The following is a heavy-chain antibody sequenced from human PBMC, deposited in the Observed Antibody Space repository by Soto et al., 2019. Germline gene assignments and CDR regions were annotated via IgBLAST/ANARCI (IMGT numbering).Heavy chain of an antibody. J-gene: IGHJ4*02. CDR2: ISGSGGST. Sequence: PGGSLRLSCAASGFTFSSYAMSWVRQAPGKGLEWVSAISGSGGSTYYADSVKGRFTISRDNSKNTLYLQMNSLRAEDTAVYYCAKDTTYDSSGYLDYWGQGTLVTVSS. CDR1: GFTFSSYA. CDR3: AKDTTYDSSGYLDY. V-gene: IGHV3-23*01. D-gene: IGHD3-22*01.